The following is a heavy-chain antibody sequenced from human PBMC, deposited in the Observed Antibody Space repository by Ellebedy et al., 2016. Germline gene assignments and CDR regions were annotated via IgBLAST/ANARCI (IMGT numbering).Heavy chain of an antibody. Sequence: ASVKVSCKASGYTFTDYYMHWARQAPGQGLEWMGIINPSDGSTNYAQKLQGRVTMTRDTSTSTVYMELSSLRSEDTAVYYCARQYCSGGNCYSVDPFDYWGQGTLVTVSS. CDR1: GYTFTDYY. V-gene: IGHV1-46*04. J-gene: IGHJ4*02. CDR3: ARQYCSGGNCYSVDPFDY. CDR2: INPSDGST. D-gene: IGHD2-15*01.